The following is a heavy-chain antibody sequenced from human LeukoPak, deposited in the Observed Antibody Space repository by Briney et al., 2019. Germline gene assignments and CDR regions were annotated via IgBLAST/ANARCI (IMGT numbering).Heavy chain of an antibody. J-gene: IGHJ2*01. CDR2: INPNSGGT. CDR3: ARSPYYYDSSGYSLYWYFDL. CDR1: GYTFTGYY. D-gene: IGHD3-22*01. Sequence: ASVKVSCKASGYTFTGYYMHWVRQAPGQGLEWMGWINPNSGGTNYAQKFQGRVTISVDTSKNQFSLKLSSVTAADTAVYFCARSPYYYDSSGYSLYWYFDLWGRGTLVTVSS. V-gene: IGHV1-2*02.